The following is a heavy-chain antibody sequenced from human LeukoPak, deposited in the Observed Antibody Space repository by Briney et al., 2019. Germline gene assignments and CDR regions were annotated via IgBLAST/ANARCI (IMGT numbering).Heavy chain of an antibody. D-gene: IGHD3-22*01. Sequence: SETLSLTCTVSGGSISSYYWSWIRQPPGKGLEWIGEINHSGSTNYNPSLKSRVTISVDTSKNQFSLKLSSVTAADTAVYYCARRYWMIVNYFDYWGQGTLVTVSS. CDR1: GGSISSYY. V-gene: IGHV4-34*01. CDR3: ARRYWMIVNYFDY. CDR2: INHSGST. J-gene: IGHJ4*02.